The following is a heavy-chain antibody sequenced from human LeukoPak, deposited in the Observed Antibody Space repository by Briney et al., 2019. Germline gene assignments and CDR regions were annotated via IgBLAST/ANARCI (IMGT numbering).Heavy chain of an antibody. CDR1: GGSFSDYY. CDR3: ARDSYNWNVDAFDP. D-gene: IGHD1-20*01. CDR2: INHSGST. Sequence: SETLSLTCAVYGGSFSDYYWSWIRQPPGKGLEWMGEINHSGSTDYNPSLKSRVTISIAKSKNHFSLKLTSVTAADTAIYYCARDSYNWNVDAFDPWGQGTLVTVSS. J-gene: IGHJ5*02. V-gene: IGHV4-34*01.